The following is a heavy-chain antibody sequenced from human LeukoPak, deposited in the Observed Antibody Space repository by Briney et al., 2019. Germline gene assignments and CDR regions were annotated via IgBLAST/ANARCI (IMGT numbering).Heavy chain of an antibody. J-gene: IGHJ5*02. V-gene: IGHV3-30*03. CDR1: GFTFSSYG. Sequence: PGGSLRLSCAASGFTFSSYGMHWVRQAPGKGLEWVAVISYDGSNKYYADSVKGRFTISRDNSKNTLYLQMNSLRAEDTAVYYCARGLVTTPNYFDPWGQGTLVTVSS. D-gene: IGHD3-3*01. CDR2: ISYDGSNK. CDR3: ARGLVTTPNYFDP.